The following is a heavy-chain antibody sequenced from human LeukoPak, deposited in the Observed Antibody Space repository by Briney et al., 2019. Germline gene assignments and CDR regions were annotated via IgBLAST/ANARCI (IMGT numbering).Heavy chain of an antibody. Sequence: GGSLRLSCAASGFTVSSNYMSWVRQAPGKGLEWVSVIYNSGNTYYADSVKGRFTISRDNSKNTLYLQMSSLRAEDTAVYYCAREVIYGAFDIWRQGTMVTVSS. CDR3: AREVIYGAFDI. J-gene: IGHJ3*02. D-gene: IGHD2/OR15-2a*01. CDR1: GFTVSSNY. CDR2: IYNSGNT. V-gene: IGHV3-53*01.